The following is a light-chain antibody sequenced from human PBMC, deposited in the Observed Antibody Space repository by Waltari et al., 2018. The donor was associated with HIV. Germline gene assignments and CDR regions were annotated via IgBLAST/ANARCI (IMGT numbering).Light chain of an antibody. J-gene: IGLJ2*01. CDR1: ARDFGFYNF. Sequence: SDLTQPASVSGFLGQSITISCTGAARDFGFYNFISWYQQQPGKVPKLLLYGVDTRASGVHGRFSGSKSGNTASLTISGLQVEDEGLYHCASYTADDTVLFGGGTTVTV. CDR3: ASYTADDTVL. V-gene: IGLV2-14*01. CDR2: GVD.